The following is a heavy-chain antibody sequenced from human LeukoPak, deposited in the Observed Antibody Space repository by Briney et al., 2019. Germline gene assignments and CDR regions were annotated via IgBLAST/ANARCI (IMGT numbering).Heavy chain of an antibody. V-gene: IGHV4-59*01. Sequence: PSETLSLTCTVSDGSISSYYWSWIRQPPGKGLEWIGYIYYSGSTNYNPSLKSRVTISVDTSKNQFSLKLSSVTAADTAVYYCARDRSSGYDPDAFDIWGQGTMVTVSS. CDR1: DGSISSYY. J-gene: IGHJ3*02. D-gene: IGHD5-12*01. CDR3: ARDRSSGYDPDAFDI. CDR2: IYYSGST.